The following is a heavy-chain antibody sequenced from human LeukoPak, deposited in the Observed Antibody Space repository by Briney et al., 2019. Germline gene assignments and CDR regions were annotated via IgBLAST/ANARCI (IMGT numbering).Heavy chain of an antibody. J-gene: IGHJ4*02. V-gene: IGHV1-18*01. Sequence: GASVKVSCKASGYTFTSYGISWVRQAPGQGLEWMGWISAYNGNTNYAQKLQGRVTMTTDTSTSTAYMELRSLRSDDTAVYYCARDSRRYGSGSCAPGYWGQGTLVTVSS. D-gene: IGHD3-10*01. CDR1: GYTFTSYG. CDR2: ISAYNGNT. CDR3: ARDSRRYGSGSCAPGY.